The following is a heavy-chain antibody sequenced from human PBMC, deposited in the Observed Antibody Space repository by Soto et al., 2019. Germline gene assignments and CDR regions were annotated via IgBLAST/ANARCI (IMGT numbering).Heavy chain of an antibody. J-gene: IGHJ4*02. V-gene: IGHV1-18*01. D-gene: IGHD6-25*01. CDR2: ISAYNGNT. CDR3: PRDPGTSGHRPDY. CDR1: GYTFTSYG. Sequence: QVQLVQSGAEVKKPGASVKVSCKASGYTFTSYGISWVRQAPGQGLEWMGWISAYNGNTNYAQKVQGRVTMTTDTPTRTADMERRSLRPDDSAVYYGPRDPGTSGHRPDYWGPGTLVTVSS.